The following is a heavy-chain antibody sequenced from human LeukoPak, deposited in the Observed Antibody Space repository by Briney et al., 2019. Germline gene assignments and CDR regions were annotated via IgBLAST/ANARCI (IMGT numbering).Heavy chain of an antibody. V-gene: IGHV4-31*03. D-gene: IGHD2-8*02. CDR3: ARGAGGGVYFDY. CDR2: IYYSGST. CDR1: NGSISSGGYY. Sequence: SQTLSLTSTVSNGSISSGGYYWAWIRQHPGKGLEWIGYIYYSGSTYYNPSLKSRVIISVDMSKDQFALKLSSVTAADTAVYYCARGAGGGVYFDYWGQGTLVTASS. J-gene: IGHJ4*02.